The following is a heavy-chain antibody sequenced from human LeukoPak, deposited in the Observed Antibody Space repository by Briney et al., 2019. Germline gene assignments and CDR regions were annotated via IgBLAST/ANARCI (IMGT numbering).Heavy chain of an antibody. CDR1: GFIFTDYW. J-gene: IGHJ6*02. CDR3: GKPRWGSGWSYGMDV. Sequence: PGGSLRLSCAASGFIFTDYWMHWVRQVPGKGLEYISDINTGGGSIYYAGSVKGRFTISRDNGKNSLYLQMNSLRAEDTALYYWGKPRWGSGWSYGMDVWGQGTTVTVSS. CDR2: INTGGGSI. V-gene: IGHV3-11*01. D-gene: IGHD3-16*01.